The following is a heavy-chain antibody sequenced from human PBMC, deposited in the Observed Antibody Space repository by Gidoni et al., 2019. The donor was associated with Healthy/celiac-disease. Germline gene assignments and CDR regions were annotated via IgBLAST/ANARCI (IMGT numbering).Heavy chain of an antibody. J-gene: IGHJ6*02. CDR1: GFTFSSYG. Sequence: QVQLVESGGGVVQPGRSLRLSCAASGFTFSSYGMHWVRQAPGKGLEWEAVISYDGSNKYYADSVKGRFTISRDNSKNTLYLQMNSLRAEDTAVYYCAKDKTGSSTYYYYGMDVWGQGTTVTVSS. D-gene: IGHD6-6*01. CDR2: ISYDGSNK. V-gene: IGHV3-30*18. CDR3: AKDKTGSSTYYYYGMDV.